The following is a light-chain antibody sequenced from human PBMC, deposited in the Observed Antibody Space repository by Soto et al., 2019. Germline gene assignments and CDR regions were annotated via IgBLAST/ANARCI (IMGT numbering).Light chain of an antibody. J-gene: IGKJ1*01. V-gene: IGKV2-30*01. CDR3: MQGISFR. CDR2: KAS. CDR1: QSLVVRDGNVY. Sequence: VPVGQRASIHCRSRQSLVVRDGNVYLNWFHQRPGQSPRRLIYKASTRDSGVPDRFSGSGSATDFTLSISRVEADDAGVYYCMQGISFRFGQGTKVDIK.